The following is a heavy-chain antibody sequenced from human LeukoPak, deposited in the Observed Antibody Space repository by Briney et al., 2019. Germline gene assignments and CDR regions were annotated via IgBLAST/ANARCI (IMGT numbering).Heavy chain of an antibody. CDR2: IRYDGSNK. D-gene: IGHD3-22*01. V-gene: IGHV3-30*02. Sequence: PGGSLRLSCAASGFTFSSYGMHWVRQAPGKGLEWVAFIRYDGSNKYYADSVKGRFTISRDNSKNTLYLQMNSLRAEDTAVYYCARGVHYYDSSGYYYLADAFDIWGQGTMVTVSS. CDR1: GFTFSSYG. J-gene: IGHJ3*02. CDR3: ARGVHYYDSSGYYYLADAFDI.